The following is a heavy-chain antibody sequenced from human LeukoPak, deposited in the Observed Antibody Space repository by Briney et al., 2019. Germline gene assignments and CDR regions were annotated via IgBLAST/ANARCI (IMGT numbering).Heavy chain of an antibody. CDR1: GFTFSSYE. CDR2: ISSSGSTI. J-gene: IGHJ4*02. Sequence: GGSLRLSCAASGFTFSSYEMNWVRQAPGKGLEWVSYISSSGSTIYYADSVKGRFTISRDNSKNSLYLQMNSLRAEDTAVYYCARMSGGSGWFDYWGQGTLVTVSS. V-gene: IGHV3-48*03. D-gene: IGHD6-19*01. CDR3: ARMSGGSGWFDY.